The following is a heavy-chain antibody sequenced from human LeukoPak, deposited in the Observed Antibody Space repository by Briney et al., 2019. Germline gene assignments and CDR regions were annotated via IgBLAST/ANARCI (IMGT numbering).Heavy chain of an antibody. Sequence: SETLSLTCAVYGGSFSGYYWSWIRQPPGKGLEWIGEINHSGSTNYNPSLKSRVTISVDTSKNQFSLKLSSVTAADTAVYYCARGRRLVGFDPWGQGTLVTVSS. CDR3: ARGRRLVGFDP. CDR2: INHSGST. CDR1: GGSFSGYY. J-gene: IGHJ5*02. V-gene: IGHV4-34*01. D-gene: IGHD1-26*01.